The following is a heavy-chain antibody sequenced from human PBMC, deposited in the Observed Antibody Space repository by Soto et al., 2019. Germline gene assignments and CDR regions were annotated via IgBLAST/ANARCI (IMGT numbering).Heavy chain of an antibody. CDR3: ARDKVESPTYYDFWSGHNWFDP. CDR2: IYCSGST. V-gene: IGHV4-31*03. CDR1: GGSIGTGGYY. D-gene: IGHD3-3*01. Sequence: ASETLSLTCTVSGGSIGTGGYYWTWIRQHPGKGLEWIGYIYCSGSTYYNPSLKSRVTISIDTSKNQFSLKLSSVTAADTAVYYCARDKVESPTYYDFWSGHNWFDPWGQGTLVTVSS. J-gene: IGHJ5*02.